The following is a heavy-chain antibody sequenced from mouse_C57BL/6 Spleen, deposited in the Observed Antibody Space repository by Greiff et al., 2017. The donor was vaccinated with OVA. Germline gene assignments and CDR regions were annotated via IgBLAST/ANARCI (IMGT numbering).Heavy chain of an antibody. CDR1: GFTFSSYG. V-gene: IGHV5-6*01. Sequence: EVKVVESGGDLVKPGGSLKLSCAASGFTFSSYGMSWVRQTPDKRLEWVATISSGGSYTYYPDSVKGRFTIYRDNAKNTLYLQMRRLKSEDTSMYYGARQRMVSTEYLDYWGQGTTLTVSS. CDR2: ISSGGSYT. J-gene: IGHJ2*01. D-gene: IGHD2-2*01. CDR3: ARQRMVSTEYLDY.